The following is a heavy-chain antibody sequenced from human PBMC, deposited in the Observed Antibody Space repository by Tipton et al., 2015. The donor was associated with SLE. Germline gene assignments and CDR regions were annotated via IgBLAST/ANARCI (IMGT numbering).Heavy chain of an antibody. CDR1: GFTFDDFA. CDR2: ISWNSGSI. V-gene: IGHV3-9*01. D-gene: IGHD3-22*01. CDR3: AKGHYYDSSVRAFDI. J-gene: IGHJ3*02. Sequence: SLRLSCAASGFTFDDFAMYWVRQAPGKGLEWVSGISWNSGSIGYADSVKGRFTISRDNAKNSLYLQMNSLRAEDTALYYCAKGHYYDSSVRAFDIWGQGTMVTVSS.